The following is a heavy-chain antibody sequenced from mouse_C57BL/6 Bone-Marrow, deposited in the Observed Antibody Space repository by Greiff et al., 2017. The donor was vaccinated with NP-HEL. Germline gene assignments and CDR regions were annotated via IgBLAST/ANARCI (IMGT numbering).Heavy chain of an antibody. J-gene: IGHJ2*01. CDR1: GFNIKDDY. D-gene: IGHD2-2*01. CDR3: TRLRFDY. Sequence: EVQLQQSGAELVRPGASVKLSCTASGFNIKDDYMHWVKQRPEQGLEWIGWIDPENGDTEYASKFQGKATLTEDTSSNTAYLPLSLLASEDATVYYCTRLRFDYWGQGTTLTVSS. CDR2: IDPENGDT. V-gene: IGHV14-4*01.